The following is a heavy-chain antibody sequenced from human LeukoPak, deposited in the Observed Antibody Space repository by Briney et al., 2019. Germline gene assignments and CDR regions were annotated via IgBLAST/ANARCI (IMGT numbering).Heavy chain of an antibody. Sequence: PGGSLRLSCAASGFTFSSYAMTWVRQAPGKGLEWVSRMSDGGGSTYYADSVKGRFIISRDNSKNTLYLQMNSLRAEDTAVYYCAKDPHPYGGNRYYFDYWGQGTLVTVSS. D-gene: IGHD4-23*01. CDR3: AKDPHPYGGNRYYFDY. J-gene: IGHJ4*02. CDR2: MSDGGGST. CDR1: GFTFSSYA. V-gene: IGHV3-23*01.